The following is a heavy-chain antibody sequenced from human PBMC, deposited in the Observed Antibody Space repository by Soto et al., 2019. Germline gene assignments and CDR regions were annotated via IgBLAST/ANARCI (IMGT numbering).Heavy chain of an antibody. J-gene: IGHJ6*02. D-gene: IGHD3-9*01. CDR2: ISSIGST. CDR3: ARGLVIRPYYYHGMAV. V-gene: IGHV4-30-4*08. Sequence: SATLALGSRVAGATIGNYYFSRMRRRQGKGLEWIGYISSIGSTYYNPSLKSRVSVSRDTSKNQFSLKLSSVTTTDTAVYYCARGLVIRPYYYHGMAVWGHGTTVTVS. CDR1: GATIGNYY.